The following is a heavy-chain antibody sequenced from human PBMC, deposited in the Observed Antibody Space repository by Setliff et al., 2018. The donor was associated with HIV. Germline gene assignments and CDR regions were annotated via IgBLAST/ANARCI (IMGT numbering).Heavy chain of an antibody. D-gene: IGHD3-10*01. Sequence: GASVKVSCKASGYTFTTYSLHGVRQAPGQSLEWMGWINVGNGDTKYSQDLQGRITITRDTSANTAYMELSRLRSDDTAVYFCARGALLAVFDFDHWGHGTLVTVSS. V-gene: IGHV1-3*01. CDR1: GYTFTTYS. CDR3: ARGALLAVFDFDH. J-gene: IGHJ4*01. CDR2: INVGNGDT.